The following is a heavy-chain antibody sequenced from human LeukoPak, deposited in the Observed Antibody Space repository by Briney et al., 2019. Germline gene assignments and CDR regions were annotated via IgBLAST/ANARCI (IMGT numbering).Heavy chain of an antibody. V-gene: IGHV1-2*02. J-gene: IGHJ6*03. D-gene: IGHD3-10*01. CDR2: INPNSGGT. Sequence: ASVKVSCKTSGYTFSGYYLNWVRQAPGQGLEWMGWINPNSGGTNYAQKFQGRVTMTRDTSISTAYMELSRLRSDDTAVYYCARGALTITMVRGITYYYYYMDVWGKGTTVTISS. CDR3: ARGALTITMVRGITYYYYYMDV. CDR1: GYTFSGYY.